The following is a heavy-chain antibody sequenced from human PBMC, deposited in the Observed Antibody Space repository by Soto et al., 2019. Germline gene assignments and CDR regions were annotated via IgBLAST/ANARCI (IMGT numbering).Heavy chain of an antibody. J-gene: IGHJ4*02. D-gene: IGHD5-18*01. CDR1: ELTLTNAW. CDR3: TNLIRGFSYSPY. V-gene: IGHV3-15*01. Sequence: EVRLEESGGGLVKPGGYLRLSCVASELTLTNAWMSWVRQAPGKGLEWVGRIKSKTEGGTPDYAAPVKGRFTLSRDDSKNTLYLQMNSLMTEYTAVYYCTNLIRGFSYSPYWCQGTLVTVSS. CDR2: IKSKTEGGTP.